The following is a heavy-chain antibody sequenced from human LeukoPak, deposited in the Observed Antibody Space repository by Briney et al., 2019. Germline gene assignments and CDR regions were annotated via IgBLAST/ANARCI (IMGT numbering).Heavy chain of an antibody. Sequence: GGSLRLSCAASQFTFSSYVMTWVRQAPGKGLEWVSYISSSSSTTYYADSVKGRFTISRDNAKNSLYLQMNSLRAEDTAVYYCARVLYSSGWYGDHYWGQGTLVTVSS. J-gene: IGHJ4*02. CDR2: ISSSSSTT. CDR3: ARVLYSSGWYGDHY. V-gene: IGHV3-48*01. CDR1: QFTFSSYV. D-gene: IGHD6-19*01.